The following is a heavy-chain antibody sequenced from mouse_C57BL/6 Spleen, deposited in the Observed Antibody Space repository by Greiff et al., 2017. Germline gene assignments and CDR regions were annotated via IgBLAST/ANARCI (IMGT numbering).Heavy chain of an antibody. CDR1: GYAFSSYW. D-gene: IGHD1-1*01. CDR3: ARHDTVVATEYFDY. J-gene: IGHJ2*01. V-gene: IGHV1-80*01. Sequence: VQLQQSGAELVKPGASVKISCTASGYAFSSYWMNWVKQRPGKGLEWIGQIYPGDGDTNYNGKFKGKAPLTADKSSSPAYLQLSSLTSEDSAVYYSARHDTVVATEYFDYGGQGTTVTVSS. CDR2: IYPGDGDT.